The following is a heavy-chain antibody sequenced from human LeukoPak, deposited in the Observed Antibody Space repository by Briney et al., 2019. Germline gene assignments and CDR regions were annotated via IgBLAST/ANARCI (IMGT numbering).Heavy chain of an antibody. Sequence: SETPSLTCTVSGGSFRSHYWSWIRQPAGKGLEWIGRIYTSGSTNYNSSLKSRVTMSVDTSKNQVSLKLSSVTAADTAVYYCATGVGYNSFDYWGQGTLVTVSS. D-gene: IGHD5-24*01. CDR2: IYTSGST. CDR3: ATGVGYNSFDY. V-gene: IGHV4-4*07. J-gene: IGHJ4*02. CDR1: GGSFRSHY.